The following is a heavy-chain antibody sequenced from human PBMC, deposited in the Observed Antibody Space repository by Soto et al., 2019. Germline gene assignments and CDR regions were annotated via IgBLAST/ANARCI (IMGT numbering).Heavy chain of an antibody. V-gene: IGHV3-74*01. CDR3: TRLGASVSGMDV. CDR2: IANDGSSV. CDR1: GFTFSSYC. J-gene: IGHJ6*02. Sequence: EVQLVESGGGLVQPGGSLRLSCAASGFTFSSYCMHWVRQAPGKGLVWVSRIANDGSSVSYASSVKGRFTISRDNAKDTLYLQMGSLRAEDMAVYYCTRLGASVSGMDVWGQGTTVTVSS.